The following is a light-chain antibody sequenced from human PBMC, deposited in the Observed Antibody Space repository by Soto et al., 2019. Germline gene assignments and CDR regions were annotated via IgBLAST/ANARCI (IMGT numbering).Light chain of an antibody. V-gene: IGLV2-14*03. CDR2: DVS. CDR3: SSYRTSNTRQIV. CDR1: SSDVGGYNY. J-gene: IGLJ1*01. Sequence: QPALTQPASVSGSHGQSITISCTGTSSDVGGYNYVSWYQHHPGKAPKLMIYDVSNRPSGVSNRFSGSKSGNTASLSISGLQPEDEADYYCSSYRTSNTRQIVCGTGTKVTLL.